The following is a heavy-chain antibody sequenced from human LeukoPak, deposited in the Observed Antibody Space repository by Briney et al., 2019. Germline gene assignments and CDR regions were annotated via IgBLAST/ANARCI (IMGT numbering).Heavy chain of an antibody. CDR3: ARDRDIAARLDY. V-gene: IGHV3-21*01. CDR1: GFTFSSYS. Sequence: PGGSLRLSCAASGFTFSSYSMNWVRQAPGKGLEWVSSISSSSSYIYYADSVKGQFTISRDNAKNSLYLQMNSLRAEDTAVYYCARDRDIAARLDYWGQGTLVTVSS. D-gene: IGHD6-6*01. J-gene: IGHJ4*02. CDR2: ISSSSSYI.